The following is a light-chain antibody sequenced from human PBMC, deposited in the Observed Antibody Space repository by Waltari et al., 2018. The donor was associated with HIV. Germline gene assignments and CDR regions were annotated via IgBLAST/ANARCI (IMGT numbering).Light chain of an antibody. Sequence: SVVTQPPSASGTPGQRVTISCSGNTSTIGSNYVFCYQHLPGTAPKLLIHRNDQRPSGVPDRFSGSTSGTSASLAISGLRSEDEADYYCVTWDDSLRGVVFGGGTKVAVL. CDR3: VTWDDSLRGVV. J-gene: IGLJ2*01. CDR1: TSTIGSNY. CDR2: RND. V-gene: IGLV1-47*01.